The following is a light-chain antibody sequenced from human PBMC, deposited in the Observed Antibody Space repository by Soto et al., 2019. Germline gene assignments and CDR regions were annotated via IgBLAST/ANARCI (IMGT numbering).Light chain of an antibody. CDR2: TAS. V-gene: IGKV3-20*01. CDR3: QHYGNSVT. Sequence: EIVLTQSPATLSLSPGDRATLSCRASQTMRSSHLAWYQQKPGQAPRLLIYTASTRTFDVPDRFSGSGSGTDFTLTITRLQPEDFAVYYCQHYGNSVTFGGGPGWRSN. J-gene: IGKJ4*01. CDR1: QTMRSSH.